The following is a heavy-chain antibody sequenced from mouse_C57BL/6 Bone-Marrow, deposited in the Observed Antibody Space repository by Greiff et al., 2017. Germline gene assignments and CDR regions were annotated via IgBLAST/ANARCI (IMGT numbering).Heavy chain of an antibody. D-gene: IGHD2-3*01. CDR2: IRNKANGYTT. CDR1: GFTFTDYY. Sequence: EVQRVESGGGLVQPGGSLSLSCAASGFTFTDYYMSWVRPPPGKALEWLGFIRNKANGYTTEYSASVTGRFTISSDNSQSILYLQMNALRAEDSATYYCARYMGYYDDGGKGTTLTVSS. J-gene: IGHJ2*01. CDR3: ARYMGYYDD. V-gene: IGHV7-3*01.